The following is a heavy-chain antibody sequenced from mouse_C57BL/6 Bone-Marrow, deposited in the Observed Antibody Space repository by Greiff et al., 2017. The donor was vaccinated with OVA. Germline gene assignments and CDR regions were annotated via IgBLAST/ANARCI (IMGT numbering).Heavy chain of an antibody. D-gene: IGHD1-2*01. CDR3: ARGEGLLRPVEFDY. V-gene: IGHV1-80*01. J-gene: IGHJ2*01. Sequence: QVQLQQSGAELVKPGASVKISCKASGYAFSSYWMNWVKQRPGKGLEWIGQIYPGDGDTNYNGKFKGKATLTADKSSSTAYMQLSSLTSEDSAVYFCARGEGLLRPVEFDYCGQGTTLTVSS. CDR1: GYAFSSYW. CDR2: IYPGDGDT.